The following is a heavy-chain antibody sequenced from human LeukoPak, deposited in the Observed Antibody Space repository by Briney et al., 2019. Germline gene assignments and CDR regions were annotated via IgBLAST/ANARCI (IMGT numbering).Heavy chain of an antibody. D-gene: IGHD3-10*01. V-gene: IGHV3-30*02. CDR2: IRNDGSNK. J-gene: IGHJ4*02. CDR1: GFTFTNYG. Sequence: GGSLRLSCGASGFTFTNYGMHWVRQAPGKGLEWVAFIRNDGSNKYYAESVKGRFTTSRDNSKNTLYLQMNSLRVEDTAVYYCAKDFLKSITLIRGVRSWVGYFDSWGQGTLVTVSS. CDR3: AKDFLKSITLIRGVRSWVGYFDS.